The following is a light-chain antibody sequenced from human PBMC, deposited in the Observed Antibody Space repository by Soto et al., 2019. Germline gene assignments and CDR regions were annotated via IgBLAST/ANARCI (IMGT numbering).Light chain of an antibody. CDR2: DVS. V-gene: IGKV1-5*01. CDR3: QQYNSYPWT. CDR1: QSISRY. Sequence: DIQMTQSPSSLSASVGDRVTITCRASQSISRYLNWYQQKPGKAPKLLIYDVSSLESGVPSRFSGSGSGTEFTLAISSLQPDDFATYYCQQYNSYPWTFGQGTKVDIK. J-gene: IGKJ1*01.